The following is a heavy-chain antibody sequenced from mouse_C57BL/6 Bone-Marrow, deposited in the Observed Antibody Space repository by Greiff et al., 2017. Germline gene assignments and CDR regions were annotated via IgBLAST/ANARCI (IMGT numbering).Heavy chain of an antibody. V-gene: IGHV1-55*01. CDR3: ARSGAYYSNYVLFDY. D-gene: IGHD2-5*01. CDR2: IYPGSGST. Sequence: QVQLKQPGAELVKPGASVKMSCKASGYTFTSYWITWVKQRPGQGLEWIGDIYPGSGSTNYNEKFKSKDTLTVDTSSSTAYMQLSSLTSEDSAVYYCARSGAYYSNYVLFDYWGQGTTLTVSS. J-gene: IGHJ2*01. CDR1: GYTFTSYW.